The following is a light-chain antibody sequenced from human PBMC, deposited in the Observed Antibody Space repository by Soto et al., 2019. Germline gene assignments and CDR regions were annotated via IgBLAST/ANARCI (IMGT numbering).Light chain of an antibody. CDR1: SSDVGGYNY. Sequence: QSALTQPASVSGSPGQSITISCTGTSSDVGGYNYVSWYQQHPGKAPKLMIYDVRNRASGASNRFSGSKSGNTASLTISGLQAEDEADYYCTSYTCSSTLYVFGTGTKVTVL. V-gene: IGLV2-14*01. J-gene: IGLJ1*01. CDR2: DVR. CDR3: TSYTCSSTLYV.